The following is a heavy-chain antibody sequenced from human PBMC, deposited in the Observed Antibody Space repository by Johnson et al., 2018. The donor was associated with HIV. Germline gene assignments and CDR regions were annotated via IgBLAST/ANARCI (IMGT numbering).Heavy chain of an antibody. CDR1: GFTFSNYG. Sequence: QVQLVESGGGVVQPGRSLRLSCAASGFTFSNYGMHWVRQAPGKGLEWAAVIWYDGSNKYYVDSVKGRFTISRDKSKNTLYLQMNSLRAEDTAVYYCAKVRKAAAGREAFDIWGQGTMVTVSS. D-gene: IGHD6-13*01. V-gene: IGHV3-33*03. J-gene: IGHJ3*02. CDR3: AKVRKAAAGREAFDI. CDR2: IWYDGSNK.